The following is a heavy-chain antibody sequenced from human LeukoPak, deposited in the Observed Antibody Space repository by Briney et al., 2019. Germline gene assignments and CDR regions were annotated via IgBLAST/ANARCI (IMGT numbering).Heavy chain of an antibody. CDR1: GYRFTSYW. J-gene: IGHJ4*02. V-gene: IGHV5-51*01. D-gene: IGHD2-8*01. CDR2: IYPGDSDT. Sequence: GESLKISCKASGYRFTSYWIAWVRQVPGKGLEWMGIIYPGDSDTKYSPSFQGQVTISADKSFSTAYLQWSSLKASDTAMYFCARHTNGVMEDYWGQGTLVTVSS. CDR3: ARHTNGVMEDY.